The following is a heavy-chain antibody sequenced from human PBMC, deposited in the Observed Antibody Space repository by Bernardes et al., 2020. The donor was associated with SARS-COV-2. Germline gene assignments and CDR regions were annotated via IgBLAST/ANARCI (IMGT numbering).Heavy chain of an antibody. Sequence: SETLSLTRTVSGGSNKYYYYSWIRQPPGKGLEWIGYIYYSGTTNYSPSLKSRVTISIDTSKNQFSLKLSSVTAADTAVYYCARHARDCTGGVCQTYYYYAMDVWGQGTTVT. J-gene: IGHJ6*02. V-gene: IGHV4-59*08. D-gene: IGHD2-8*02. CDR1: GGSNKYYY. CDR3: ARHARDCTGGVCQTYYYYAMDV. CDR2: IYYSGTT.